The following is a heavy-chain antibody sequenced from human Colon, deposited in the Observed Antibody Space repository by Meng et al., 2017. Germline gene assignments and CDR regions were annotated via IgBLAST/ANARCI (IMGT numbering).Heavy chain of an antibody. CDR2: IRTKSKRYAT. CDR3: TRASSDENTQDWNFDL. Sequence: GESLKISCAASGFTFSDSGMHWVRQASGKGPEWVGRIRTKSKRYATSYAASVRGRFTISRDDSKSTAFLQMINLKTEDTAVYYCTRASSDENTQDWNFDLWGRGILVTVSS. CDR1: GFTFSDSG. V-gene: IGHV3-73*01. D-gene: IGHD2/OR15-2a*01. J-gene: IGHJ2*01.